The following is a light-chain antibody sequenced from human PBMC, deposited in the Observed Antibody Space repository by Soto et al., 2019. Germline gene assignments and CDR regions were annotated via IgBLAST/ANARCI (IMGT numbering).Light chain of an antibody. V-gene: IGLV1-40*01. CDR3: HSYDSSLGASV. J-gene: IGLJ1*01. CDR1: SSNIGAGYD. CDR2: GTT. Sequence: QSVLTQTPSVSGAPGQRVTISCTGRSSNIGAGYDVHWYQHLPGTAPKLLIYGTTNRPSGVPDRFSGSKSGISASLSITGLQAEDDADYYCHSYDSSLGASVFGAGSKVTVL.